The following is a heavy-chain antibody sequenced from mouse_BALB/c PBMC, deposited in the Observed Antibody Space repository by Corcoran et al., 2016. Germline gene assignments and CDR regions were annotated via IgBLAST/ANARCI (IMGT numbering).Heavy chain of an antibody. CDR3: AREPYAMDY. Sequence: QIQLVQSGPELKKPGETVKISCKASGYTFTNYGMNWVKQAPGKGLKWMSWINTYTGEPTYADDFKGRFACSLETSASTAYLQINNLKNEDTATYFCAREPYAMDYWGQGTSVTVSS. V-gene: IGHV9-3-1*01. CDR1: GYTFTNYG. J-gene: IGHJ4*01. CDR2: INTYTGEP.